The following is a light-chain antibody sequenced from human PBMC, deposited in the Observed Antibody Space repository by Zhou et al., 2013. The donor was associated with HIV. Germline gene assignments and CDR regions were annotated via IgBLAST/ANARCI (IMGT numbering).Light chain of an antibody. Sequence: EVLMTQSPVTLSVSPGARATLSCRASQSVDTYLAWYQQRPGQPPRLLIYDASTRATGVPVRFSGSGSGTEFTLSIANLQSEDFAVYYCQFYNNWPPTWTFGQGTNVEMK. CDR1: QSVDTY. V-gene: IGKV3-15*01. CDR3: QFYNNWPPTWT. CDR2: DAS. J-gene: IGKJ1*01.